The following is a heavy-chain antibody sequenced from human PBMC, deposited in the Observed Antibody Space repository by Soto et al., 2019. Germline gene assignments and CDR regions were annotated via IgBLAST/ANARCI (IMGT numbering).Heavy chain of an antibody. V-gene: IGHV3-48*01. J-gene: IGHJ6*03. Sequence: EVQLVESGGGLVQPGGSLRLSCAASGFTFSSYSMNWVRQAPGKGLEWVSYISSSSSTIYYVDSVKGRFTISRDNAKNSLYQQMNSLRAEDTAVYYCARAAVTLYYYYYYYMDVWGKGTTVTVSS. CDR1: GFTFSSYS. CDR2: ISSSSSTI. D-gene: IGHD4-17*01. CDR3: ARAAVTLYYYYYYYMDV.